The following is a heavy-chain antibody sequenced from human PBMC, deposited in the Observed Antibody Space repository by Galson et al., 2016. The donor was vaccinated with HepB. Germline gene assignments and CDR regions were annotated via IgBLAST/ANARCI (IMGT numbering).Heavy chain of an antibody. CDR2: ISAYDGKT. D-gene: IGHD5-12*01. V-gene: IGHV1-18*01. Sequence: SVKVSCKASGYTFTTYGISWVRQAPGQGLEWMGWISAYDGKTKYAQRFQGRIYLTTDTSTRAAFLDLRSLRSDDTAVYYCARAGYYRAYGAEHNYYGMGAWGQGTTVIVSS. CDR1: GYTFTTYG. CDR3: ARAGYYRAYGAEHNYYGMGA. J-gene: IGHJ6*02.